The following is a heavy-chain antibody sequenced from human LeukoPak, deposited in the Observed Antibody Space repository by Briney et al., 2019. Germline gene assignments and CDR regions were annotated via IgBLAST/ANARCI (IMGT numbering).Heavy chain of an antibody. CDR1: GYSISSGYY. J-gene: IGHJ4*02. Sequence: SETLSLTCTVSGYSISSGYYWGWIRQPPGKGLEWIGSIYHSGSTYYNPSLKSRVTISVDTSKNQFSLKLSSVTAADTAVYYCARVRDCSGGSCYSRPFDYWGQGTLVTVSS. CDR3: ARVRDCSGGSCYSRPFDY. CDR2: IYHSGST. D-gene: IGHD2-15*01. V-gene: IGHV4-38-2*02.